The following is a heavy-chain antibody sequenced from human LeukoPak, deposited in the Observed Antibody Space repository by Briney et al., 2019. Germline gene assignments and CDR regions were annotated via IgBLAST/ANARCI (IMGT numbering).Heavy chain of an antibody. D-gene: IGHD3-10*01. Sequence: SVKVSCKASGGTFSSYAISWVRQAPGQGLEWMGRIIPILGIANYAQKFQGRVTITADKSTSTAYMELSSLRSEDTAVYYCARAEGNYYGSGSPEYYFDYWGQGTLVTVSS. CDR2: IIPILGIA. V-gene: IGHV1-69*04. J-gene: IGHJ4*02. CDR3: ARAEGNYYGSGSPEYYFDY. CDR1: GGTFSSYA.